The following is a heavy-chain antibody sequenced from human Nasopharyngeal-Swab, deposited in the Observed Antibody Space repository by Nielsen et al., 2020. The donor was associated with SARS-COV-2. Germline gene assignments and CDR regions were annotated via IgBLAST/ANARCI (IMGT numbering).Heavy chain of an antibody. J-gene: IGHJ6*02. V-gene: IGHV4-34*01. CDR3: ARAGDIRYYYYGMDV. Sequence: WIRQPPGKGLEWIGETNHSGSTNYNPSLKSRVTISVDTSKNQFSPKLSSVTAADTAVYYCARAGDIRYYYYGMDVWGQGTTVTVSS. D-gene: IGHD2-21*01. CDR2: TNHSGST.